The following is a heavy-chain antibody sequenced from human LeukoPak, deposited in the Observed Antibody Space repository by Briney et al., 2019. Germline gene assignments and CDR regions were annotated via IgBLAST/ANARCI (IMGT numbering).Heavy chain of an antibody. D-gene: IGHD3-22*01. CDR3: ARRIDQYYYDSSGYSNAFDI. CDR2: IYYSGST. J-gene: IGHJ3*02. V-gene: IGHV4-39*01. Sequence: PSETLSLTCTVSGGSISSCYWGWIRQPPGKGLEWIGSIYYSGSTYYNPSLKSRVTISVDTSKNQFSLKLSSVTAADTAVYYCARRIDQYYYDSSGYSNAFDIWGQGTMVTVSS. CDR1: GGSISSCY.